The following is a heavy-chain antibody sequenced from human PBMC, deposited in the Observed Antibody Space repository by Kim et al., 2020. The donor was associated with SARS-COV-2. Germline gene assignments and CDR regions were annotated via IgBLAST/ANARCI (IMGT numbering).Heavy chain of an antibody. CDR3: ATHPTYYYGSGKGDDAFDI. V-gene: IGHV1-24*01. D-gene: IGHD3-10*01. Sequence: ASVKVSCKVSGYTLTELSMHWVRQAPGKGLEWMGGFDPEDGETIYAQKFQGRVTMTEDTSTDTAYMELSSLRSEDTAVYYCATHPTYYYGSGKGDDAFDIWGQGTMVTVSS. J-gene: IGHJ3*02. CDR1: GYTLTELS. CDR2: FDPEDGET.